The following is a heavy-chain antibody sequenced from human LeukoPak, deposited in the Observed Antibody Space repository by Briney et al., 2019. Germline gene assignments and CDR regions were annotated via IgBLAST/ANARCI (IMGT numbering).Heavy chain of an antibody. CDR3: ARTHSSSWYIPFYGMDV. D-gene: IGHD6-13*01. V-gene: IGHV4-34*01. CDR2: INHSGST. Sequence: SETLSLTCAVYGGSFSGYYWSWIRQPPGKGLEWIGEINHSGSTNYNPSLKSRVTISVDTSRNQFSLKLSSVTAADTAVYYCARTHSSSWYIPFYGMDVWGQGTTVTVSS. CDR1: GGSFSGYY. J-gene: IGHJ6*02.